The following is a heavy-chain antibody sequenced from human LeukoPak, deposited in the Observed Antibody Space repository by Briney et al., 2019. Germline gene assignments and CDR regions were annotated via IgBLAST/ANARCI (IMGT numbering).Heavy chain of an antibody. V-gene: IGHV1-8*03. CDR1: GYTFTSYD. CDR2: MNPNSGNT. CDR3: ASATLRCSGGSCYEMDV. Sequence: GASVKVSCKASGYTFTSYDINWVRQATGQGLEWMGWMNPNSGNTGYAQKFQGRLTITADKSTSTAYMELSSLRSEDTAIYYCASATLRCSGGSCYEMDVWGKGTTVTVSS. J-gene: IGHJ6*04. D-gene: IGHD2-15*01.